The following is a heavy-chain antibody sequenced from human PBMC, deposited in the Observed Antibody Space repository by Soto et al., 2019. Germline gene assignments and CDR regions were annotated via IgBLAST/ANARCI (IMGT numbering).Heavy chain of an antibody. CDR1: GGSVSSGSYY. Sequence: PSETLSLTCTVSGGSVSSGSYYWSWIRQPPGKGLEWIGYIYYSGSTNYNPSLKSRVTISVDTSKNQFSLKLSSVTAADTAVYYCASTPVLTDQLLLWGQGTLVTVSS. J-gene: IGHJ4*02. CDR3: ASTPVLTDQLLL. V-gene: IGHV4-61*01. D-gene: IGHD2-2*01. CDR2: IYYSGST.